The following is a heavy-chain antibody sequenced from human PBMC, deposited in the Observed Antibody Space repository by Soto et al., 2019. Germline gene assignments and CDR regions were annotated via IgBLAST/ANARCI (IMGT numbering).Heavy chain of an antibody. Sequence: SETLSLTCTVSGGSISSYYWSWIRQPPGKGLEWIGYIYYSGSTNYNPSLKSRVTISVDTSKNQFSLKLSSVTAADTAVYYCAPVRELYSTDPVGMDVWGQGTMVTVSS. V-gene: IGHV4-59*01. J-gene: IGHJ6*02. CDR3: APVRELYSTDPVGMDV. D-gene: IGHD6-13*01. CDR1: GGSISSYY. CDR2: IYYSGST.